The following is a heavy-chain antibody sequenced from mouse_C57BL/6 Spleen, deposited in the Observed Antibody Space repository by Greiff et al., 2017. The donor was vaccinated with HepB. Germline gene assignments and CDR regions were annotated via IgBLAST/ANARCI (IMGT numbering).Heavy chain of an antibody. V-gene: IGHV1-42*01. Sequence: VQLQQSGPELVKPGASVKISCKASGYSFTGYYMNWVKQSPEMSLEWIGEINPSTGGTTYNQKFKAKATLTVDKSSSTAYMQLKSLTSEDSAVYYCARKGDGYPYYYAMDYWGQGTSVTVSS. CDR1: GYSFTGYY. J-gene: IGHJ4*01. D-gene: IGHD2-3*01. CDR2: INPSTGGT. CDR3: ARKGDGYPYYYAMDY.